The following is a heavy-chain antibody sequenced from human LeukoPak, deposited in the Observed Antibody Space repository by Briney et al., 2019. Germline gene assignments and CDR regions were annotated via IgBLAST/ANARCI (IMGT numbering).Heavy chain of an antibody. CDR3: AREKGVRGAQNWFDP. Sequence: SQTLSLTCAISGDSVSSNSAAWNWIRQSPSRGLEWLGRTYYRSKWYNDYAVSVKSRITIKPDTSKNQFSLQLNSVTPEDTAVYYCAREKGVRGAQNWFDPWGQGTLVTVSS. D-gene: IGHD3-10*01. J-gene: IGHJ5*02. CDR2: TYYRSKWYN. CDR1: GDSVSSNSAA. V-gene: IGHV6-1*01.